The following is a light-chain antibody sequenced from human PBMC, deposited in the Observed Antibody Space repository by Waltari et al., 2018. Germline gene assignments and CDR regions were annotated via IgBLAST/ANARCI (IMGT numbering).Light chain of an antibody. CDR1: QTISAN. Sequence: EIVMTQSPATLSVSPGESATPSCRASQTISANLAWYQQKPDQPPRLPIYGASTRATGIPARFSGSGSGTEFTLTISGLLSEDFAIYYCQQYSLWPLTFGGGTKMEIK. CDR3: QQYSLWPLT. J-gene: IGKJ4*01. V-gene: IGKV3-15*01. CDR2: GAS.